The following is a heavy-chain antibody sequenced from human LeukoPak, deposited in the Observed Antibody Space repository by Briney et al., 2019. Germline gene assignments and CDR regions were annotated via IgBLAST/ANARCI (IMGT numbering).Heavy chain of an antibody. CDR3: AREKSQGEAFDI. CDR1: GGSISSYY. V-gene: IGHV4-59*12. J-gene: IGHJ3*02. Sequence: SETLSLTCTVSGGSISSYYWSWIRQPPGKGLEWIGYIYYSGSTYYNPSLKSRVTISVDTSKNQFSLKLSSVTAADTAVYYCAREKSQGEAFDIWGQGTMVTVSS. D-gene: IGHD3-16*01. CDR2: IYYSGST.